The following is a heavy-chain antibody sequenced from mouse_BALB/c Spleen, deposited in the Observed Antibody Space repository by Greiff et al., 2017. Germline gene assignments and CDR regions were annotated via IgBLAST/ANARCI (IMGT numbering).Heavy chain of an antibody. Sequence: QVQLKESGPGLVAPSQSLSITCTVSGFSLTGYGVNWVRQPPGKGLEWLGMIWGDGSTDYNSALKSRLSISKDNSKSQVFLKMNSLQTDDTARYYCARGYGNGYFDYWGQGTTLTVSS. V-gene: IGHV2-6-7*01. CDR1: GFSLTGYG. J-gene: IGHJ2*01. D-gene: IGHD1-1*01. CDR3: ARGYGNGYFDY. CDR2: IWGDGST.